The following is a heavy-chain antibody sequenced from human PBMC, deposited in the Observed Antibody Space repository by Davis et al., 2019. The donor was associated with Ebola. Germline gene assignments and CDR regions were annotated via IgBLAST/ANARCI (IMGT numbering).Heavy chain of an antibody. J-gene: IGHJ4*02. D-gene: IGHD4-23*01. V-gene: IGHV3-15*01. CDR3: TTEGWGYGGGV. CDR1: CFDFNNAC. Sequence: SLMISCAASCFDFNNACMRWVRQAPRKGLEWVGRIKRKSAGGTTDSAAPVKARFSISRDDSRNTLYLQMNSLKTEDTAVYYCTTEGWGYGGGVWGQGTLVTVSS. CDR2: IKRKSAGGTT.